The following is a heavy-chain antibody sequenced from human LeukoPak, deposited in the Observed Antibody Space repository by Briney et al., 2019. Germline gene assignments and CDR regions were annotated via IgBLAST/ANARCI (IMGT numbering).Heavy chain of an antibody. CDR1: GFTFNNFW. CDR3: ARDRNTDFWSGYYTNYFDY. Sequence: GGSLRLSCAASGFTFNNFWMHWVRQVPGRGLVWVSRINSDGTYKSHVDSVKGRFTISRDNAKNSLYLQMNTLRAEDTAVYYCARDRNTDFWSGYYTNYFDYWGQGTLVTVSS. D-gene: IGHD3-3*01. V-gene: IGHV3-74*01. J-gene: IGHJ4*02. CDR2: INSDGTYK.